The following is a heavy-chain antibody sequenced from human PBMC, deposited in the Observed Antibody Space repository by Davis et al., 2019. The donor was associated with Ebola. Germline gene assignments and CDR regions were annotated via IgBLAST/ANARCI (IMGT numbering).Heavy chain of an antibody. CDR1: GFTVSSNH. Sequence: GGSLRLSCAASGFTVSSNHMSWVRQAPGKGLEWVSVIYDHSTAYADSVKGRFTISRDNSDNTLYLQMNSLRAEDTALYYCARDLEPFGDYYYYYYGMDVWGQGTTVAVSS. V-gene: IGHV3-53*01. J-gene: IGHJ6*02. CDR2: IYDHST. D-gene: IGHD4-17*01. CDR3: ARDLEPFGDYYYYYYGMDV.